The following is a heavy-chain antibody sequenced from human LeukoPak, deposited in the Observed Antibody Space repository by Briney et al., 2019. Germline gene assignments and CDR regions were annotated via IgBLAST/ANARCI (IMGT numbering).Heavy chain of an antibody. D-gene: IGHD6-6*01. CDR3: ARVGGGSSSPYAFDI. V-gene: IGHV1-18*01. CDR1: GYTFTSYG. J-gene: IGHJ3*02. CDR2: ISAYNGNT. Sequence: VASVKVSCKASGYTFTSYGISWVRQAPGQGLEWMGWISAYNGNTNYAQKLQGRVTMTTDTSASTAYIELSSLRSEDTAVYYCARVGGGSSSPYAFDIWGQGTMVTVSS.